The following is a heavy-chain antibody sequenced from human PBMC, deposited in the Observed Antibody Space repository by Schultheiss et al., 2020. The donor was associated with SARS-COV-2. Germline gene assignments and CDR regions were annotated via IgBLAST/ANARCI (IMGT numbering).Heavy chain of an antibody. CDR1: GESFSAYY. J-gene: IGHJ4*02. D-gene: IGHD2-15*01. CDR2: INHRGST. Sequence: SQTLSLTCAVCGESFSAYYWGCIRQPPGKGLKWIGDINHRGSTNYNPSLKSRLTMSVDTSKNQFSLKLSSVTAADTAVYYCAATSGPYDYWGQGTLVTVSS. CDR3: AATSGPYDY. V-gene: IGHV4-34*01.